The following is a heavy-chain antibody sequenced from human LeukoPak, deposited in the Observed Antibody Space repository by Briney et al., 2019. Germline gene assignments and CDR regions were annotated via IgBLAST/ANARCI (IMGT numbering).Heavy chain of an antibody. V-gene: IGHV3-23*01. J-gene: IGHJ6*03. Sequence: PGGSLRLSCAASGFTFDDYGMSWVRQAPGKGLEWVSAISGSGGSTYYADSVKGRFTISRDNSKNTLYLQMNSLRAEDTAVYYCAKETSYYYYMDVWGKGTTVTVSS. CDR2: ISGSGGST. CDR3: AKETSYYYYMDV. CDR1: GFTFDDYG.